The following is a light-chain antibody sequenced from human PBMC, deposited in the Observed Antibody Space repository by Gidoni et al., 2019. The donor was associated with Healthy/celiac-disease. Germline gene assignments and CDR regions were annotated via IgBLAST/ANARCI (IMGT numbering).Light chain of an antibody. CDR2: GAS. CDR3: QQYGSTGLT. CDR1: QSVSRSY. V-gene: IGKV3-20*01. J-gene: IGKJ4*01. Sequence: EIVLTQSPGTLSLSPGARATLSCRASQSVSRSYLAWYQQKPGQAPRLLIYGASSRATGIPDRFSGSGSGTDFTLNISRLGAEDFAVYYCQQYGSTGLTFGGGTKVEIK.